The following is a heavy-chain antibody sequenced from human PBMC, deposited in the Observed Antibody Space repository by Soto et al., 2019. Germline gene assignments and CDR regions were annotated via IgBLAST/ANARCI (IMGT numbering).Heavy chain of an antibody. Sequence: EVQLVESGGGLVQPGGSLRLSCAASGFIFSGYWTHWVRQAPGKGLVWVSRINSDGSTTSYADSVKGRFTISRDNAKNTMYLQMNSLRAEDTAVYYCARLLGGSGSFIDYWGQGTLVTVSS. CDR2: INSDGSTT. CDR3: ARLLGGSGSFIDY. J-gene: IGHJ4*02. D-gene: IGHD3-10*01. CDR1: GFIFSGYW. V-gene: IGHV3-74*01.